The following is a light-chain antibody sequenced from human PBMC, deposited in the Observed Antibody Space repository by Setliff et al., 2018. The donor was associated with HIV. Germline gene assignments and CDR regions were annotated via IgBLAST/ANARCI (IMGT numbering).Light chain of an antibody. CDR3: CSNTGSNTFV. Sequence: QSALTQPASVSGSPGQSITISCTGTSSDVGAYNYVSWYQQYPGKAPKLMIFAVSSRPSGVSNRLSGSKSGNVASLTISGLQAEDEADYYCCSNTGSNTFVFGTGTKVTVL. CDR2: AVS. J-gene: IGLJ1*01. V-gene: IGLV2-14*01. CDR1: SSDVGAYNY.